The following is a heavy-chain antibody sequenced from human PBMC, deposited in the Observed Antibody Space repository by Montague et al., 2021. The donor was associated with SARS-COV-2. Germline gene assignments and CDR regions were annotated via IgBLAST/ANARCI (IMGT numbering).Heavy chain of an antibody. CDR1: RGSISSRSYY. J-gene: IGHJ3*02. D-gene: IGHD6-19*01. V-gene: IGHV4-39*01. CDR3: ARQENSSGWFKPDAFDI. Sequence: SETLSLTCTVSRGSISSRSYYWGWVRQPPGKGLEWIGSIYYSGSTYYNPSLKSRVTISVDTSKNQFSLKLSSVTAADTAVYYCARQENSSGWFKPDAFDIWGQGTMVTVSS. CDR2: IYYSGST.